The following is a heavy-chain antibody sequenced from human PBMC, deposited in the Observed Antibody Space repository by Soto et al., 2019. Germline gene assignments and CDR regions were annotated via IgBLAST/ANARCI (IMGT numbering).Heavy chain of an antibody. CDR1: GFTFSSYA. CDR2: ISGSGGST. J-gene: IGHJ4*02. CDR3: AKDPAYGDDFDY. D-gene: IGHD4-17*01. V-gene: IGHV3-23*01. Sequence: EVQLLESGGGLVQPGGSLRLSCAASGFTFSSYAMSWVRQAPGKGLEWVSAISGSGGSTYYADSVKGRFTISRDNSKTTLYLQMNSLRAEDTAVYYCAKDPAYGDDFDYWGQGTLVTVSS.